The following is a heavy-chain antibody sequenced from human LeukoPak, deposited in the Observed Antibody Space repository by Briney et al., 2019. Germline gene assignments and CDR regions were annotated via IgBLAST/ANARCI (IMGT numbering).Heavy chain of an antibody. CDR1: GFTFSIYS. CDR3: ARKGLGRYDAFDI. J-gene: IGHJ3*02. Sequence: GGSLRLSCAASGFTFSIYSMNWVRQAPGKGLEWVSYISGSSSTIYYADSVKGRFTISRDNAKNSLYLQMNSLRDEDTAVYYCARKGLGRYDAFDIWGQGTMVTVPS. CDR2: ISGSSSTI. V-gene: IGHV3-48*02. D-gene: IGHD3/OR15-3a*01.